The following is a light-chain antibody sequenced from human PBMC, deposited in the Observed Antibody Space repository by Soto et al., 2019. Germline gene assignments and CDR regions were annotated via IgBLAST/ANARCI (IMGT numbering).Light chain of an antibody. CDR1: QSILYSSNNKNY. Sequence: DIVMTQSPDSLAVSLGERATINCKSSQSILYSSNNKNYLVWYHQNPGQPPKMLISWASTRESGVPDRFSGSGSGTDFTLTISSLQAEDVAVYYCQQYYSTPFTFGPGTKVDIK. CDR2: WAS. CDR3: QQYYSTPFT. V-gene: IGKV4-1*01. J-gene: IGKJ3*01.